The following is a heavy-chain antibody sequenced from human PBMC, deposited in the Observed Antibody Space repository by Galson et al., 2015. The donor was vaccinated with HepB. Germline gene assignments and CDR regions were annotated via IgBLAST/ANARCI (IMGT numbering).Heavy chain of an antibody. V-gene: IGHV3-21*01. CDR3: ARYRGGNGPIDY. J-gene: IGHJ4*02. Sequence: SLRLSCAASGFIFNTYSMSWVRRAPGKGLEYVSSISSTSSSIYYRDSVKGRFTISRDNAKNSLYLQMNSLRAEDTAVYYCARYRGGNGPIDYWGQGTLVTVSS. D-gene: IGHD4-23*01. CDR2: ISSTSSSI. CDR1: GFIFNTYS.